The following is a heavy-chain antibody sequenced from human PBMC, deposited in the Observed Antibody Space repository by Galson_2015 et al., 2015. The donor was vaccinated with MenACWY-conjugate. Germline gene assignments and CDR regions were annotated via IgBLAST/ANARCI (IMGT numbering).Heavy chain of an antibody. J-gene: IGHJ5*02. D-gene: IGHD2-2*01. CDR3: AQYCSSTSCYAGKGA. V-gene: IGHV3-74*01. CDR2: INRDGSSA. CDR1: GFTFSSYW. Sequence: SLRLSCAASGFTFSSYWMHWVRQAPGKGLVWVSRINRDGSSASYADSVKGRFTISRDNAKNTLYLQMNSLRAEDTAVYYCAQYCSSTSCYAGKGAWGQGTLVTVSS.